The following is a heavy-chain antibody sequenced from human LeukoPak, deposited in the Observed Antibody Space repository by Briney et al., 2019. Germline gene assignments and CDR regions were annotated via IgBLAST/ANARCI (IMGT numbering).Heavy chain of an antibody. J-gene: IGHJ4*02. CDR2: ISSTSDVT. CDR3: ARESVTTVTPDY. Sequence: GGSLRLSCAASGSTFSSFEMNWVRQAPGGGLEWISYISSTSDVTYYADSVKGRFTISRDNAQNSLYLQMNSLRAEDTAVYYCARESVTTVTPDYWGQGTLVTVSS. D-gene: IGHD4-11*01. V-gene: IGHV3-48*03. CDR1: GSTFSSFE.